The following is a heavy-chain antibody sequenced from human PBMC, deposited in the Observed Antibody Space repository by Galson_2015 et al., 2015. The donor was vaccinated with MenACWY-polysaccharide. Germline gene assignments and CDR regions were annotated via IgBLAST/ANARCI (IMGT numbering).Heavy chain of an antibody. D-gene: IGHD6-13*01. Sequence: SLRLSCAASGFTFSNYHMNWVRQAPGKGLEWASYISSSSTIYYADSVKGRFTISRDNAKNSLYLQTNSLRAEDTAVYYCARVRIASRSFDYWGQGTLVTVSS. CDR1: GFTFSNYH. J-gene: IGHJ4*02. CDR2: ISSSSTI. CDR3: ARVRIASRSFDY. V-gene: IGHV3-69-1*01.